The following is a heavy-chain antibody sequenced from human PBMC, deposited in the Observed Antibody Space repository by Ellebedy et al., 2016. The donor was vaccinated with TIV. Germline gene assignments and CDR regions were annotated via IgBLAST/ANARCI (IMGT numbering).Heavy chain of an antibody. V-gene: IGHV3-30*18. CDR3: AKVPVGFCSTPNCFYLDS. CDR1: GFTFSSYD. D-gene: IGHD2-2*01. CDR2: ISNDANNK. J-gene: IGHJ4*02. Sequence: GESLKISCAASGFTFSSYDMHWVRQAPGKGLEWVALISNDANNKYYADSVKGRFTISRDNSKNTLYLQMSSLRAEDKAVYFCAKVPVGFCSTPNCFYLDSWGQGTLLTVSS.